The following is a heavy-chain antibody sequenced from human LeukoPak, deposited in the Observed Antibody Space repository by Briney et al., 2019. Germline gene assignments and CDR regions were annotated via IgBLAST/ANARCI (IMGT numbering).Heavy chain of an antibody. Sequence: GGPLSLSCAASGFSFSSYAMSWVRQAPGKGLECVGRIKRKTNGGTTDYTAPVKGRFTISRGDSENTLFLQMNNLKTEDTAMYYCTTSLGPASIWGQETMVTVSS. V-gene: IGHV3-15*01. CDR3: TTSLGPASI. J-gene: IGHJ3*02. CDR2: IKRKTNGGTT. CDR1: GFSFSSYA.